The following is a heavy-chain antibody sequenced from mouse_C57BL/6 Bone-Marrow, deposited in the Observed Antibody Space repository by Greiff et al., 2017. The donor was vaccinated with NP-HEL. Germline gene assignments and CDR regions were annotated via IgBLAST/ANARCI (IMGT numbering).Heavy chain of an antibody. Sequence: QVQLKESGAELVRPGTSVKMSCKASGYTFTNYWIGWAKQRPGHGLEWIGDIYPGGGYTNYNEKFKGKATLTADKSSSTAYMQFSSLTSEDSAIYYCARRYYGSSFWYFDVWGTGTTVTVSS. CDR3: ARRYYGSSFWYFDV. CDR2: IYPGGGYT. D-gene: IGHD1-1*01. J-gene: IGHJ1*03. V-gene: IGHV1-63*01. CDR1: GYTFTNYW.